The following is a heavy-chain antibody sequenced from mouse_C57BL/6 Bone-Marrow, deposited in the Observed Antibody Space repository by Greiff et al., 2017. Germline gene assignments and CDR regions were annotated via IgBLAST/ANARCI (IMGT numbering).Heavy chain of an antibody. J-gene: IGHJ2*01. CDR2: ISGGGGNT. CDR1: GFTFSSYT. V-gene: IGHV5-9*01. CDR3: ARRVLDY. Sequence: EVMLVESGGGLVKPGGSLKLSCAASGFTFSSYTMSWVRQTPEKRLEWVATISGGGGNTYYPDSVTGRFTISRDKAKNTLYLQMSSLRSEDTALYYCARRVLDYWGQGTTLTVSS.